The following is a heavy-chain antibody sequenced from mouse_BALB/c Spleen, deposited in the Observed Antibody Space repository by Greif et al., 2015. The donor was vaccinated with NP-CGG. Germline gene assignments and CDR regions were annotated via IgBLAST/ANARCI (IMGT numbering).Heavy chain of an antibody. V-gene: IGHV1-54*01. CDR3: ARSGPLPVDY. D-gene: IGHD2-10*01. Sequence: VQLQQSGAELVRPGTSVKVSCKASGYAFTNYLIEWVKQRPGQGLEWIGVINPGSGGTNYNEKFKGKATLTADKSSSTAYMQLSSLTSDDSAVYFCARSGPLPVDYWGQGTTLTVSS. CDR2: INPGSGGT. CDR1: GYAFTNYL. J-gene: IGHJ2*01.